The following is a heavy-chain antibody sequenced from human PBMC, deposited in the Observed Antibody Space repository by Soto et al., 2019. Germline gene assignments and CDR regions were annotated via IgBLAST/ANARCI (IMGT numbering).Heavy chain of an antibody. CDR2: LRWNGGYI. V-gene: IGHV3-9*01. CDR1: GFSFDDFA. D-gene: IGHD3-22*01. J-gene: IGHJ4*02. Sequence: DVHLVESGGGLEQPGRSLRLSCAASGFSFDDFAMHWVRQAPGQGLEWVSGLRWNGGYIAYADSVKGRFTISRDNAKNSLYLHMSSLRVEYTAVYYCVKDRDYFDSSGYFDYLGQGTLVTVSS. CDR3: VKDRDYFDSSGYFDY.